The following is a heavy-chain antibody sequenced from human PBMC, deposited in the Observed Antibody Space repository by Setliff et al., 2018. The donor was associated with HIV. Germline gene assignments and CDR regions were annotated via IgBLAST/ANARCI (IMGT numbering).Heavy chain of an antibody. J-gene: IGHJ4*02. Sequence: SETLSLTCTVSGGSISSHYWSWIRQPPGKRLEWIGYIYYSGSTYYNPSLKSRVTISVDTSKNQFSLKLNSVTAADTAVYFCARGGVQLWLPLFDYWGQGTLVTVSS. D-gene: IGHD5-18*01. V-gene: IGHV4-59*11. CDR3: ARGGVQLWLPLFDY. CDR2: IYYSGST. CDR1: GGSISSHY.